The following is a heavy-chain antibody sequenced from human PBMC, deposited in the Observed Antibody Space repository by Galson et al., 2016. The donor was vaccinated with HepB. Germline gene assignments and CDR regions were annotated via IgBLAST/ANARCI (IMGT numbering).Heavy chain of an antibody. J-gene: IGHJ4*02. V-gene: IGHV4-39*01. CDR3: ARHPFDY. Sequence: SETLSLTCSVTGGSITSGNIYWAWVRQPPGKGLEWIASIYYGGSTYYKPSLKSRVTISADTSKNQFSLGLNSVTAADTAVYYCARHPFDYWGQGVLVTVSS. CDR1: GGSITSGNIY. CDR2: IYYGGST.